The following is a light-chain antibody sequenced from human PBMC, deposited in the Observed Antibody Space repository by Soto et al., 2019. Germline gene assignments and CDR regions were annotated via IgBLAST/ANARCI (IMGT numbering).Light chain of an antibody. CDR2: SNN. CDR1: SSNIGSNT. V-gene: IGLV1-44*01. Sequence: QSALTQPPSAFGTPGQRVTISCSGSSSNIGSNTVNWYQQLPGTAPKLLIYSNNQRPSGVPDRFSGPKSGTSASLAISGLQSEDEADYTCAAGAESLKGPNYASGTGTKVTVL. CDR3: AAGAESLKGPNYA. J-gene: IGLJ1*01.